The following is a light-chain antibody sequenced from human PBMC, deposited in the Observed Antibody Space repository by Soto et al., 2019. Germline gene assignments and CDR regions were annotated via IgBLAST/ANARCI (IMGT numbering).Light chain of an antibody. CDR2: GSS. Sequence: EIGMTQSPATLYVSPGERVTLSCRASQSSYSNLAWYQQTPGQATRLLMYGSSTRAAGIPARFSGSGSGTEFTLTIRSLQSEDFAVYYCQQYNNRPPWTFGQGTKVEMK. J-gene: IGKJ1*01. CDR3: QQYNNRPPWT. V-gene: IGKV3-15*01. CDR1: QSSYSN.